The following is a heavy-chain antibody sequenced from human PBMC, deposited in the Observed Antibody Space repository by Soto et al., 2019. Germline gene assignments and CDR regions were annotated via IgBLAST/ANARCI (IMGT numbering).Heavy chain of an antibody. D-gene: IGHD6-19*01. CDR2: IYYSGST. J-gene: IGHJ6*02. V-gene: IGHV4-59*08. Sequence: IRQPPGKGLEWIGYIYYSGSTNYNPSLKSRVTISVDTSKNQFSLKLSSVTAADTAVYYCARGIEGWYQGRYYYGMDVWGQGTTVTVAS. CDR3: ARGIEGWYQGRYYYGMDV.